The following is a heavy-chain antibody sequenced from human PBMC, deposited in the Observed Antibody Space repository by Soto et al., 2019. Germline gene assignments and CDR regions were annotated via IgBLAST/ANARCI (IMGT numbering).Heavy chain of an antibody. J-gene: IGHJ4*02. Sequence: PGGSLRLSCSASGFTFSVYYMTWVRQAPGKGLEWVASIKNDGSQQYYVDSVKGRFTISRDNAKNSLYLQMHSLRAGDTALYYCSRENWFQDYWGQGTRVTVSS. CDR2: IKNDGSQQ. D-gene: IGHD3-10*01. V-gene: IGHV3-7*03. CDR3: SRENWFQDY. CDR1: GFTFSVYY.